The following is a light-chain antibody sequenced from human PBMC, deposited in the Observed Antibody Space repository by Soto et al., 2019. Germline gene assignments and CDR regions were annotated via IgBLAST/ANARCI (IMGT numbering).Light chain of an antibody. V-gene: IGKV1-17*01. Sequence: DIQMTQSPSSLSASVEDRVIITCRASQSISNHLNWYQQKPGKAPKLLIFAASSLQSGVPSRFSGSGSGTEFTLTISSLRPDDFATYYCQQYNSYWTFGQGTKVDI. CDR1: QSISNH. J-gene: IGKJ1*01. CDR3: QQYNSYWT. CDR2: AAS.